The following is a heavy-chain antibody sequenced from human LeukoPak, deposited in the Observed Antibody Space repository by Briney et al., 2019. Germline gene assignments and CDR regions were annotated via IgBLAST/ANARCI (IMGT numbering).Heavy chain of an antibody. J-gene: IGHJ4*02. Sequence: SETLSLTCTVSGGSISSSSYYWGWIRQPPGEGLEWIGSIYYSGGTYYNPSLKSRVTISVDTSKNQFSLKLNSVTAADTAVYYCVRPGDSSGYYYGFEYWGQGTLVTVSS. V-gene: IGHV4-39*01. CDR1: GGSISSSSYY. CDR2: IYYSGGT. CDR3: VRPGDSSGYYYGFEY. D-gene: IGHD3-22*01.